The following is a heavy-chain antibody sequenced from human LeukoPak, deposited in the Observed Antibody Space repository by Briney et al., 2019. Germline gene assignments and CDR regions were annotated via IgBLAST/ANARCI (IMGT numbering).Heavy chain of an antibody. CDR1: GGSISSYY. V-gene: IGHV4-59*01. Sequence: SETLSLTCTVSGGSISSYYWSWIRQPPGKGLEWIGYIYYSGSTNYNLSLKSRVTISVDTSKNQFSLKLSSVTAADTAVYYCARGDVYYYGMDVWGQGTTVTVSS. J-gene: IGHJ6*02. CDR3: ARGDVYYYGMDV. CDR2: IYYSGST.